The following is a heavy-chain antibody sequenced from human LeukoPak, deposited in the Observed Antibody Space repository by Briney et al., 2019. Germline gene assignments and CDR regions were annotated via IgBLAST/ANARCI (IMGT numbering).Heavy chain of an antibody. V-gene: IGHV3-30*03. CDR2: ISYDGSNK. CDR3: ATYYDILTGYPLFNLPDDY. J-gene: IGHJ4*02. Sequence: PGGSLRLSCAASGFTFSSYGMHWVRQAPGKGLEWVAVISYDGSNKYYADSVKGRFTISRDNSKNTLYLQMNSLRAEDTAVYYCATYYDILTGYPLFNLPDDYWGQGTLVTVSS. CDR1: GFTFSSYG. D-gene: IGHD3-9*01.